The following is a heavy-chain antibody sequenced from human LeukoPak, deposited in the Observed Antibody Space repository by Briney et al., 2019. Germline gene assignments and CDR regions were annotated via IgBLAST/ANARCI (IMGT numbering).Heavy chain of an antibody. CDR2: ISGSSSYI. D-gene: IGHD3-10*01. CDR1: GFTFSSYS. Sequence: PGGSLRLSCAASGFTFSSYSMNWVRQAPGKGLEWVSSISGSSSYIYYADSVKGRFTISRDNAKNSLYLQMNSLRAGDTALYYCARDAYFYGSGSVDYWGQGTLVTVSS. CDR3: ARDAYFYGSGSVDY. J-gene: IGHJ4*02. V-gene: IGHV3-21*01.